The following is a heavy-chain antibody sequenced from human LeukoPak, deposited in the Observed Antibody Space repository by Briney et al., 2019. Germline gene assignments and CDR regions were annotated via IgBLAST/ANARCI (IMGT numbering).Heavy chain of an antibody. CDR1: GGTFSSYA. J-gene: IGHJ5*02. D-gene: IGHD6-6*01. CDR3: AYSSRDWFDP. V-gene: IGHV1-69*05. Sequence: SVKVSCKASGGTFSSYAISWVRQAPGQGLEWMGGIIPIFGTANYAQKFQGRVTITTDESTSTAYTELSSLRSEDTAVYYCAYSSRDWFDPWGQGTLVTVSS. CDR2: IIPIFGTA.